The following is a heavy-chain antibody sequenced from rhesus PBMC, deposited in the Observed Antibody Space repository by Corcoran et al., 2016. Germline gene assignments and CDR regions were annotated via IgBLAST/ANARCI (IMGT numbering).Heavy chain of an antibody. CDR1: GGSISSGYYY. CDR3: AREDTAGTVIGY. J-gene: IGHJ4*01. D-gene: IGHD5-30*01. Sequence: QVQLQESGPGLVKPSETLSLTCAVSGGSISSGYYYWSWIRQPPGKGLEWIGYIYGSSTSTNYNPSLKSRVTISKDTSKNQFSLKLSSVTAADTAVYYCAREDTAGTVIGYWGQGVLVTVSS. V-gene: IGHV4S17*01. CDR2: IYGSSTST.